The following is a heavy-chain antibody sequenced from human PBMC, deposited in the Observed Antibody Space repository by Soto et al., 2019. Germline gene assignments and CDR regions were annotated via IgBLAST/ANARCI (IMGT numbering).Heavy chain of an antibody. Sequence: EVQLVESGGGLVQPGGSLRLSCAASGFTFSTYSMNWVRQAPGKGLEWVSYISSSSSTIYYADSVKGRFTISRDNAKNSLYLQMNSLRDEDTAVYYCAREALGIWYGFDYWGQGTLVTVSS. D-gene: IGHD2-8*01. V-gene: IGHV3-48*02. CDR1: GFTFSTYS. CDR3: AREALGIWYGFDY. J-gene: IGHJ4*02. CDR2: ISSSSSTI.